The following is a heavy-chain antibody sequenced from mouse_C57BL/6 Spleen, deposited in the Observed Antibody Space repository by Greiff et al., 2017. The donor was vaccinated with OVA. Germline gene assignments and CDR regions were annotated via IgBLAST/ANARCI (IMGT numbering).Heavy chain of an antibody. CDR3: ARGGFTTVVASMDY. Sequence: QVQLQQSGAELARPGASVKMSCKASGYTFTSYTMHWVKQRPGQGLEWIGYINPSSGYTKYNQKFKDKATLTADKSSSTAYMQLSSLTSEDSAVYYCARGGFTTVVASMDYWGQGTSVTVSS. CDR2: INPSSGYT. V-gene: IGHV1-4*01. D-gene: IGHD1-1*01. J-gene: IGHJ4*01. CDR1: GYTFTSYT.